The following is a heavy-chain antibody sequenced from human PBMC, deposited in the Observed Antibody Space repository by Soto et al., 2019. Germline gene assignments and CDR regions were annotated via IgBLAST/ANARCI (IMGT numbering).Heavy chain of an antibody. D-gene: IGHD3-10*01. V-gene: IGHV5-10-1*01. CDR1: GYSFTSYW. CDR2: IDPSDSYT. CDR3: FIQELEPMVRGVIIGMDV. J-gene: IGHJ6*01. Sequence: PGESLKISCKGSGYSFTSYWISWVRQMPGKGLEWMGRIDPSDSYTNYSPSFQGHVTISADKSISTAYLQWSSLKASDTAMYYCFIQELEPMVRGVIIGMDVWGQGTTVTVSS.